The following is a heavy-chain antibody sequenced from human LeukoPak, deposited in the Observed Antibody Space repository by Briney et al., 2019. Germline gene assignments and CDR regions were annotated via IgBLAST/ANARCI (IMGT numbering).Heavy chain of an antibody. J-gene: IGHJ4*02. V-gene: IGHV1-69*06. CDR3: ARAPKWELPLFFDY. CDR1: GGTFSSYA. D-gene: IGHD1-26*01. Sequence: SVKVSCKASGGTFSSYAISWVRQAPGQGLEWMGGIIPIFGTANYAQKFQGRVTITADKSTSTAYMELSSLRSEDTAVYYCARAPKWELPLFFDYWGQGTLVTVSS. CDR2: IIPIFGTA.